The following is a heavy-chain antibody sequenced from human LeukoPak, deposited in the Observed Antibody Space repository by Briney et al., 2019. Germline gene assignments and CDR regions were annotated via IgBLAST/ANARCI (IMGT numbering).Heavy chain of an antibody. CDR1: GYSFTSYW. V-gene: IGHV5-51*01. J-gene: IGHJ4*02. CDR2: IYPGDSDT. CDR3: ARQAYDSSGYYPVGYFDY. D-gene: IGHD3-22*01. Sequence: GESLKISCKGSGYSFTSYWIGWARQMPGKGLEWMGIIYPGDSDTRYSPSFQGQVTISADKSISTAYLQWSSLKASDTAMYYCARQAYDSSGYYPVGYFDYWGQGTLVTVSS.